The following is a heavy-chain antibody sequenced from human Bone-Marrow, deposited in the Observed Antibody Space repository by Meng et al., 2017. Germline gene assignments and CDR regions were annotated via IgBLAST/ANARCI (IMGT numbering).Heavy chain of an antibody. Sequence: GESLKISCAASGFTFSSYAMHWVRQAPGKGLEWVAVISYDGSNKYYADSVKGRFTISRDNSKNTLYLQMNSLRAEDTAVYYCARDRGNHYYYYGMDVWGQGTTVTVSS. CDR2: ISYDGSNK. V-gene: IGHV3-30*04. D-gene: IGHD6-25*01. CDR1: GFTFSSYA. J-gene: IGHJ6*02. CDR3: ARDRGNHYYYYGMDV.